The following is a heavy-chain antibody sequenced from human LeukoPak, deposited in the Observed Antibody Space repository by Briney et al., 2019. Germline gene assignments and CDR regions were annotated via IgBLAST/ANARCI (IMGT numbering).Heavy chain of an antibody. CDR2: ISYDGSNK. CDR3: AKGGGDYPYWYFDL. D-gene: IGHD4-17*01. Sequence: PGGSLRLSCAASGFTFSSYAMHWVRQAPGKGLEWVAVISYDGSNKYYADSVKGRFTISRDNSKNTLYLQMNSLRAEDTAVYYCAKGGGDYPYWYFDLWGRGTLVTVSS. J-gene: IGHJ2*01. CDR1: GFTFSSYA. V-gene: IGHV3-30-3*01.